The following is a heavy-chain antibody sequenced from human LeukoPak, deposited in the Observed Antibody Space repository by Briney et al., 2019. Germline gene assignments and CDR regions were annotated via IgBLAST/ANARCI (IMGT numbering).Heavy chain of an antibody. V-gene: IGHV3-23*01. CDR3: AKLGDYFGSGRFSFFDY. CDR1: GFTFSSYA. D-gene: IGHD3-10*01. J-gene: IGHJ4*01. CDR2: TSGSAEIT. Sequence: GGSLRLSCTASGFTFSSYAMTWVRQAPGKGLEWVSSTSGSAEITDYADSVKGRFAVSRDNSKSTLYLQLNSLRAEDTAKYYCAKLGDYFGSGRFSFFDYWGHGTLVTVSS.